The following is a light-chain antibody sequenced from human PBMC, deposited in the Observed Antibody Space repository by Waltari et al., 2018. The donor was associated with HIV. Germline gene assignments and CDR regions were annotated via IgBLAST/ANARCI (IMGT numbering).Light chain of an antibody. CDR2: EDN. CDR1: SGTIASHY. J-gene: IGLJ2*01. V-gene: IGLV6-57*01. Sequence: NFMLTQPHSVSESPGKTVTISCTRSSGTIASHYVQWYQQRPGSSPTTVIYEDNQRPSGVPDRFSGPIDSSSNSASLTISGLKTEDEADYYCQSYDSSSVVFGGGTKLTVL. CDR3: QSYDSSSVV.